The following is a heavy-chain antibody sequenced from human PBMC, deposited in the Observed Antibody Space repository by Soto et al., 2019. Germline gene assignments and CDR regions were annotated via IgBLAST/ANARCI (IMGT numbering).Heavy chain of an antibody. D-gene: IGHD6-19*01. V-gene: IGHV4-34*01. CDR2: INHSGSA. Sequence: SETLSLTCAVYGESFSGYIWTWIRQTPGKGLQWIGQINHSGSAYYNPSLKSRVTISVHTSNSQFSLELSSETAADTAVYYCARGLITGSHYSGGWYYFDSWGQGTQVTVSS. CDR1: GESFSGYI. CDR3: ARGLITGSHYSGGWYYFDS. J-gene: IGHJ4*02.